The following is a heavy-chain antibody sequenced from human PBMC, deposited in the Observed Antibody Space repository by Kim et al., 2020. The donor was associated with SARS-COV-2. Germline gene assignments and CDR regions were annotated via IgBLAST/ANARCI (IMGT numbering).Heavy chain of an antibody. Sequence: SVKGRFTISRDNAKNSLYLQMNSLRAEDTAVYYCARTYADTAMAWYGMDVWGQGTTVTVSS. J-gene: IGHJ6*02. CDR3: ARTYADTAMAWYGMDV. D-gene: IGHD5-18*01. V-gene: IGHV3-11*06.